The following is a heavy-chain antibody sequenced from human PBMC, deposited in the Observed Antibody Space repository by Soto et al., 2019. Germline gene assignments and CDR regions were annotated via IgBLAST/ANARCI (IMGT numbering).Heavy chain of an antibody. Sequence: EVQLVESGGGLVQPGGSLRLSCAASGLTFSSYWMHWVRQPPGKGLVWVSRILTDGTSTDYADSVKGRFTISRDNAKNTLYLHMNSLRAEDTAVYYCVRDWTEPDVWGQGTLVTVSS. CDR3: VRDWTEPDV. CDR1: GLTFSSYW. D-gene: IGHD2-21*02. V-gene: IGHV3-74*01. J-gene: IGHJ4*02. CDR2: ILTDGTST.